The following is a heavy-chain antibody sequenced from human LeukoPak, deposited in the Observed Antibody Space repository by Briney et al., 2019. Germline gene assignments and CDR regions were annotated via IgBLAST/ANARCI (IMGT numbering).Heavy chain of an antibody. CDR3: ARRSGYDILTGYYRPELDY. Sequence: GASVKVSCKASGYTFTGYYMHWVRQAPGQGLEWMGWINPNSGGTNYAQKFQGRVTMTRDTSISIAYMELSRLRSDDTAVYYCARRSGYDILTGYYRPELDYWGQGTLVTVPS. D-gene: IGHD3-9*01. J-gene: IGHJ4*02. CDR2: INPNSGGT. V-gene: IGHV1-2*02. CDR1: GYTFTGYY.